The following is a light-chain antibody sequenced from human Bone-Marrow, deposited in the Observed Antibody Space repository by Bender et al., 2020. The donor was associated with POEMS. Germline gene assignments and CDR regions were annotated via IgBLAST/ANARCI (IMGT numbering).Light chain of an antibody. CDR3: CSYAGSSTFV. CDR1: SGDIGNYVL. Sequence: QSALTQPASVSGSPGQSITISCTGSSGDIGNYVLVSWYQHHPGKAPKLMIYEGTKRPSGDSNRFSGSRSGNTASLTISGLQAEDEGDYYCCSYAGSSTFVFGTGTKVTVL. CDR2: EGT. J-gene: IGLJ1*01. V-gene: IGLV2-23*01.